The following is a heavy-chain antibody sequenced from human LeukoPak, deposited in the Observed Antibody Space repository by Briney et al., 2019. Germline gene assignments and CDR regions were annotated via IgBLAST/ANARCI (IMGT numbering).Heavy chain of an antibody. Sequence: SETLSLTCTVSGGAISSSSHYWGWIRQPPGKGLEWIGSIYHSGSTVCNPSLKSRVAISVDTSRNQFSLKLNSVTASDTAVYYCARNTTVTDWYFDLWGRGTLVTVSS. CDR1: GGAISSSSHY. D-gene: IGHD1-1*01. CDR2: IYHSGST. CDR3: ARNTTVTDWYFDL. V-gene: IGHV4-39*01. J-gene: IGHJ2*01.